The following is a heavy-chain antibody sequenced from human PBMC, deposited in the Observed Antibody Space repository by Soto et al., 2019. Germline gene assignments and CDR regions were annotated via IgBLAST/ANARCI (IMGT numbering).Heavy chain of an antibody. D-gene: IGHD1-26*01. Sequence: ETLSLTCTVSCCSVSRDSNFLSCIRQPPGKGLEWIGYIYYSGPSRYNPSLESRVTISIDSSKNQVSLTLTSVTAADTAVYYCARGSSHYAHWGRGTLVTVSS. V-gene: IGHV4-61*01. CDR1: CCSVSRDSNF. J-gene: IGHJ4*02. CDR3: ARGSSHYAH. CDR2: IYYSGPS.